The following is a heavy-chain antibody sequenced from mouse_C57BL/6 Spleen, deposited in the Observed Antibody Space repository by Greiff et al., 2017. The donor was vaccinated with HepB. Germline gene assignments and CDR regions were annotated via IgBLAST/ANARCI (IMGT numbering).Heavy chain of an antibody. CDR3: ARSYYDGYYCDY. J-gene: IGHJ2*01. D-gene: IGHD2-3*01. CDR1: GYTFTSYW. CDR2: IDPSDSYT. Sequence: VKLQQPGAELVRPGSSVKLSCKASGYTFTSYWMHWVKQRPGQGLEWIGEIDPSDSYTNYNQKFKGKSTLTVDKSSSTAYMQLSSLTSEDSAVYYCARSYYDGYYCDYWGQGTTLTVSS. V-gene: IGHV1-69*01.